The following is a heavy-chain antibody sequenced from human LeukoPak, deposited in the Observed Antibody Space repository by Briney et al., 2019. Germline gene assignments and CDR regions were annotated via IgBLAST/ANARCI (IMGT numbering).Heavy chain of an antibody. CDR1: GGSISSGGYS. CDR2: IYHSGST. CDR3: ARVTPHFSMDV. D-gene: IGHD2-15*01. Sequence: PSQTLFLTCAVSGGSISSGGYSWSWIRQPPGKGLEWIGYIYHSGSTYYNPSLKSRVTISVDRSKNQFSLKLSSVTAADTAVYYCARVTPHFSMDVWGQGTTVTVSS. V-gene: IGHV4-30-2*01. J-gene: IGHJ6*02.